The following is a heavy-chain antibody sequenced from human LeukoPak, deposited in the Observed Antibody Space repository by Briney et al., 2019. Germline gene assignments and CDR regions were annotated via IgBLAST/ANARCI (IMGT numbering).Heavy chain of an antibody. Sequence: PGGSLRLSCAASGFTFSDYYMSWIRQAPGKGLEWVSYISSSSSTIYYADSVKGRFTISRDNAKNSLYLQMNSLRAEDTAVYYCARDSANSGSYYGPLTNYYYGMDVWGQGTTVTVSS. V-gene: IGHV3-11*04. CDR1: GFTFSDYY. D-gene: IGHD1-26*01. CDR2: ISSSSSTI. CDR3: ARDSANSGSYYGPLTNYYYGMDV. J-gene: IGHJ6*02.